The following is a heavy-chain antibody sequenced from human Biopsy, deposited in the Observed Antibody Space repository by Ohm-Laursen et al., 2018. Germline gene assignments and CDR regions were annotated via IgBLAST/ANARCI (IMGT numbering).Heavy chain of an antibody. V-gene: IGHV1-69*04. Sequence: SVKVSCKASGGTFINYAISWVRQAPGQGLEWMGRIIPIVGITHYAQKFRGRVTISADESTSTSYMELSSLTTEDTAIYYCARGPHSGSHSCFDYWGRGTLVTVSS. CDR2: IIPIVGIT. J-gene: IGHJ4*02. D-gene: IGHD1-26*01. CDR3: ARGPHSGSHSCFDY. CDR1: GGTFINYA.